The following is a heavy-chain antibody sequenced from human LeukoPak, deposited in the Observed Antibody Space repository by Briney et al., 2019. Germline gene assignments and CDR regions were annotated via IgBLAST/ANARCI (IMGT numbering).Heavy chain of an antibody. CDR1: GFTFSSYA. V-gene: IGHV3-30-3*01. Sequence: GGSLRLSCAASGFTFSSYAMHWVRQAPGKGLEWVAVISYDGSNKYFADSVKGRFTISRDNSKNTLYLQMNSLRAEDTAVYYCIVGATSDYFDYWGQGTLVTVSS. J-gene: IGHJ4*02. CDR3: IVGATSDYFDY. D-gene: IGHD1-26*01. CDR2: ISYDGSNK.